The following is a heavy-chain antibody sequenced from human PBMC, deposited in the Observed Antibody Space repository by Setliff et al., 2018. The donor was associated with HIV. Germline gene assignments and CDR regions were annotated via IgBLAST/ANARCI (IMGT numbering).Heavy chain of an antibody. CDR1: GFTFSSYW. D-gene: IGHD2-2*01. CDR3: ARWGRGSTSGFDY. Sequence: QSAGSLSLSCAASGFTFSSYWVHWVRQTPGKGLMWVSRINTDGSDTSYADAVKGRFTISRDNAQDTLYLQMNSLRAEDTAMYYCARWGRGSTSGFDYWGQGTQVTVS. J-gene: IGHJ4*02. CDR2: INTDGSDT. V-gene: IGHV3-74*01.